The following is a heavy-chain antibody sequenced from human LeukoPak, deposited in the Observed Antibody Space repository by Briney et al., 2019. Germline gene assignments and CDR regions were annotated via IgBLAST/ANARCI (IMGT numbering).Heavy chain of an antibody. J-gene: IGHJ4*02. Sequence: PSETLSLTCTVSGGSISSYYWSWIRQPPGKGLEWIGYIYYSGSTNYSPSLKSRVTISVDTSKNQFSLKMSSVTAADTAVYYCARLYSSSLGRVFDYWGQGTLVTVSS. CDR1: GGSISSYY. D-gene: IGHD6-13*01. CDR2: IYYSGST. CDR3: ARLYSSSLGRVFDY. V-gene: IGHV4-59*01.